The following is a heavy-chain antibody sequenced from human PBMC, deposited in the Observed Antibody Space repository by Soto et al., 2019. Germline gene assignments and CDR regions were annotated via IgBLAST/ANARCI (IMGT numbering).Heavy chain of an antibody. V-gene: IGHV4-30-2*01. CDR3: ARSYSGGDAYFDY. Sequence: SETLSLTCPVSGGSISSGCYAWAWIRQPPGKGLEWVGYIYQSGSTYYNPSLKSRVTIAADRSKNQFSLNLASVTAADTAVYYCARSYSGGDAYFDYWGKGT. CDR2: IYQSGST. J-gene: IGHJ4*02. CDR1: GGSISSGCYA. D-gene: IGHD2-21*02.